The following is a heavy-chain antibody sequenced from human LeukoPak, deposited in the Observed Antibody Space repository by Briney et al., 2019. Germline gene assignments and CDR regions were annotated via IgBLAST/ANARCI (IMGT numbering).Heavy chain of an antibody. CDR1: GFTFSSYS. D-gene: IGHD5-18*01. Sequence: GSLRLSCAASGFTFSSYSMNWVRQAPGKGLEWVAVISYDGSNKYYADSVKGRFTISRDNSKNTLYLQMNSLRAEDTAVYYCAKGYREYSYGYGYYFDYWGQGTLVTVSS. CDR2: ISYDGSNK. J-gene: IGHJ4*02. CDR3: AKGYREYSYGYGYYFDY. V-gene: IGHV3-30*18.